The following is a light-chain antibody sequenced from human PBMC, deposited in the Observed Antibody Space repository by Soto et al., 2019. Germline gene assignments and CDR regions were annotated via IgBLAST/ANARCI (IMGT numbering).Light chain of an antibody. CDR2: EGS. CDR1: SSDVGSYNL. J-gene: IGLJ1*01. CDR3: CSYAGSYTLYV. V-gene: IGLV2-14*02. Sequence: QSVLTQPASVSGSPGQSITISCTGTSSDVGSYNLVSWYQQHPGKAPKLMIYEGSKRPSGVPDRFSGSKSGNTASLTISGLQAEDEADYYCCSYAGSYTLYVFGTGTKVTVL.